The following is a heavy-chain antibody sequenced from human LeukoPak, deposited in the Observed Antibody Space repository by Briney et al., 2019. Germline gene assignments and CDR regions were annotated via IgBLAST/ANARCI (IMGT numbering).Heavy chain of an antibody. J-gene: IGHJ3*02. D-gene: IGHD3-10*01. CDR1: GYTFTSYD. CDR2: MNPNSGNT. CDR3: ARGRKVRGVIINAFDI. V-gene: IGHV1-8*01. Sequence: ASVKVSRKASGYTFTSYDINWVRQATGQGLEWLGWMNPNSGNTGYAQKFQGRVTMTRNTSISTAYMELSSLRSEDTAVYYCARGRKVRGVIINAFDIWGQGTMVTVSS.